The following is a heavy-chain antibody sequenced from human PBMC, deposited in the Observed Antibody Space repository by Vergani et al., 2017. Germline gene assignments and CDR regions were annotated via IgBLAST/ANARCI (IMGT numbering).Heavy chain of an antibody. Sequence: QVTLRESGPALVKPTQTLTLTCTFSGCSLSTSGMCVSWIRQPPGKALEWLARIDWDDDKYYSTSLKTRLTISKDTSKNQVVLTMTHMDPVDTATYYCARSTYYYDSSGYLDYWGQGTLVTVSS. D-gene: IGHD3-22*01. CDR1: GCSLSTSGMC. CDR3: ARSTYYYDSSGYLDY. J-gene: IGHJ4*02. V-gene: IGHV2-70*15. CDR2: IDWDDDK.